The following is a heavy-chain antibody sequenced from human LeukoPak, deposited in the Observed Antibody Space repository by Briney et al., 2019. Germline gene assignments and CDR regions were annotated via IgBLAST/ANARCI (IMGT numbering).Heavy chain of an antibody. D-gene: IGHD2-15*01. Sequence: ASVTVSCKASGYTFTRYSIGWVRQAPGQGLEWVGWISAYNGDTKYEQKLQGRVTLTTDASTSTAYMDLRGLRSDDTAVYYCARSLVAAATVDYWGQGTLVTVPS. V-gene: IGHV1-18*01. CDR1: GYTFTRYS. J-gene: IGHJ4*02. CDR2: ISAYNGDT. CDR3: ARSLVAAATVDY.